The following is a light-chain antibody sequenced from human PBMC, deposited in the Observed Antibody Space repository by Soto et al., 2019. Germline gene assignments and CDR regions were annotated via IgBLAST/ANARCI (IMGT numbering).Light chain of an antibody. Sequence: SALTQPPSASGSPGQSVTISCTGTGSDVGAYNYVSWYQQHPGKAPKLMIYEVTNRPSGVPDRFSASKSGNTASLTVSGLQAEDEADYFCSSYAGFNNFVFGTGTKVTVL. CDR1: GSDVGAYNY. CDR2: EVT. J-gene: IGLJ1*01. V-gene: IGLV2-8*01. CDR3: SSYAGFNNFV.